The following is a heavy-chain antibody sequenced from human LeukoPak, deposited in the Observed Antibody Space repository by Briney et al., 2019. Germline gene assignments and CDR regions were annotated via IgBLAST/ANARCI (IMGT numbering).Heavy chain of an antibody. Sequence: GSLRLPCAASGFTFSSYAMSWVRQAPGKGLEWVSAIAGSGGSTYYADSVKGRFTISRDNSKNTLYLQMNSLRAEDTAVYYCAKGQAAAGRGHAFDIWGQGTMVTVSS. CDR2: IAGSGGST. CDR1: GFTFSSYA. J-gene: IGHJ3*02. CDR3: AKGQAAAGRGHAFDI. V-gene: IGHV3-23*01. D-gene: IGHD6-13*01.